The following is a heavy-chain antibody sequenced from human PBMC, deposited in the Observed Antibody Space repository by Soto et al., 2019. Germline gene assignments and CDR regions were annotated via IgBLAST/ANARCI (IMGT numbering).Heavy chain of an antibody. V-gene: IGHV1-69*12. CDR1: GGTFSNYA. D-gene: IGHD6-13*01. Sequence: QVQLVQSGAEVKKPGSSVKVSCKASGGTFSNYAISWVRQAPGQGLEWMGGIIPIFGTAEYAQKFQGRVTITADESTSTASSTAYMDLSSLRSEATAFYYCARARSSSWYYFDLWGQGTLVTVSS. CDR3: ARARSSSWYYFDL. CDR2: IIPIFGTA. J-gene: IGHJ4*02.